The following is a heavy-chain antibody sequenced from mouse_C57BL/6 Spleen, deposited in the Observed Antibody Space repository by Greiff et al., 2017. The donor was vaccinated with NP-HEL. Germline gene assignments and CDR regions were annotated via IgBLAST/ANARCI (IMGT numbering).Heavy chain of an antibody. Sequence: VQLQQSGAELARPGASVKLSCKASGYTFTSYGISWVKQRTGQGLEWIGEIYPRSGNTYYNEKFKGKATLTADKSSSTAYMELRSLTSEDSAVYFCARYYYGSGYFDDWGQGTTLTVSS. CDR1: GYTFTSYG. CDR3: ARYYYGSGYFDD. CDR2: IYPRSGNT. J-gene: IGHJ2*01. D-gene: IGHD1-1*01. V-gene: IGHV1-81*01.